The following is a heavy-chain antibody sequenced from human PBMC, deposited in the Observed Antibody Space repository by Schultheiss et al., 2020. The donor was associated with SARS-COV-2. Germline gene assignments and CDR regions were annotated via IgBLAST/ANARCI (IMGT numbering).Heavy chain of an antibody. Sequence: GGSLRLSCAASGLTFSTYAMSWVRQAPGKGLEWVSSISSSSSYIYYADSVKGRFTISRDNSKNTLYLQMNSLRAEDTAVYYCAKDDSGYDYGDYWGQGTLVTVSS. V-gene: IGHV3-23*01. CDR1: GLTFSTYA. CDR3: AKDDSGYDYGDY. CDR2: ISSSSSYI. D-gene: IGHD5-12*01. J-gene: IGHJ4*02.